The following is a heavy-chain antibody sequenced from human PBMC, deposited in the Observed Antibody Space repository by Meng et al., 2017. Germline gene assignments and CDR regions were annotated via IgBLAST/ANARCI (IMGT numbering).Heavy chain of an antibody. CDR2: IIPILGIA. Sequence: QVRLVQLGGGVKKPGSSGKVSCKASGCTFSSYTFSWVRQAPGQGLEWMGSIIPILGIANYAQKFQGRVTITADKSTSTAYMELSSLRSEDTAVYYCARDRGLEFDPWGQGTLVTVSS. D-gene: IGHD3-16*01. CDR1: GCTFSSYT. V-gene: IGHV1-69*08. J-gene: IGHJ5*02. CDR3: ARDRGLEFDP.